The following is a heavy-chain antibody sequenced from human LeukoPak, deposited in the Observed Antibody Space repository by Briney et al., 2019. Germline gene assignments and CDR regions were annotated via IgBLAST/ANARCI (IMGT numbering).Heavy chain of an antibody. D-gene: IGHD2-15*01. CDR2: IYYSGST. CDR3: ARDRLRGGEGNWFDP. Sequence: PSETLSLTCTVSGGSISSYYWSWIRQPPGKGLEWIGYIYYSGSTNYNPSLKSRVTISADTSKNQFSLKLSSVTAADTAVYYCARDRLRGGEGNWFDPWGQGTLVTVSS. V-gene: IGHV4-59*01. CDR1: GGSISSYY. J-gene: IGHJ5*02.